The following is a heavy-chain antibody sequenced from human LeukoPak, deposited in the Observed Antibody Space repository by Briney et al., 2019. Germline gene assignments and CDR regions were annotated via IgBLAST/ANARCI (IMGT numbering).Heavy chain of an antibody. CDR2: ISSSSSYI. CDR3: ARGPGDDIAHFDY. D-gene: IGHD3-9*01. V-gene: IGHV3-21*04. J-gene: IGHJ4*02. CDR1: GFTFSSYS. Sequence: GGSLRLSCAASGFTFSSYSMNWVRQAPGKGLEWVSSISSSSSYIYYADSVKGRFTISRDNAKNSLYLQMNSLRAEDTAVYYCARGPGDDIAHFDYWGQGTLVTVSS.